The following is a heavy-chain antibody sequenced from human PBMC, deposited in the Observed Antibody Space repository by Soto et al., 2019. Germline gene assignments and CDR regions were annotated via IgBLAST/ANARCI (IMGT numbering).Heavy chain of an antibody. CDR1: GYSFTRYW. J-gene: IGHJ3*02. CDR3: ARPRIDYGDYGGAFHI. V-gene: IGHV5-51*01. CDR2: IYPGDSDT. D-gene: IGHD4-17*01. Sequence: GESLQISCRGSGYSFTRYWIGWVRQMPGKGLEWMGIIYPGDSDTRYSPSFQGQVTISADKSISTAYLQWSSLKASDTAMYYCARPRIDYGDYGGAFHIRCQATLATV.